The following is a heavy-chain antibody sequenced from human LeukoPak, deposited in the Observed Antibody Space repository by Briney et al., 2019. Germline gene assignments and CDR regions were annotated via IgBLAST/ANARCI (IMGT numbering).Heavy chain of an antibody. J-gene: IGHJ5*02. CDR2: IYWNDEK. CDR1: GFSLSTTRVG. V-gene: IGHV2-5*01. Sequence: SGPTLVNPTQTLTLTCTFSGFSLSTTRVGVTWVRQPPGKALKWLALIYWNDEKHYSPSLKTRLTITKDTSKKQVVLTMTNMDTVDTATYYCAHDRAGIGFDPWGQGTLVTVSS. D-gene: IGHD3-22*01. CDR3: AHDRAGIGFDP.